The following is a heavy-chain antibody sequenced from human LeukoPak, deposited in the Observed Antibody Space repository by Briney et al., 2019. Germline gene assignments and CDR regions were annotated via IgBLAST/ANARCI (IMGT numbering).Heavy chain of an antibody. CDR2: ISWNSGSI. D-gene: IGHD5-18*01. CDR1: GFTFDDYA. J-gene: IGHJ5*02. V-gene: IGHV3-9*01. CDR3: AKDRAAMVLGWFDP. Sequence: GRSLRLSCAASGFTFDDYAMHWVRQAPGKGLEWVSGISWNSGSIGYADSVKGRFTISRDNAKTSLYLQMNSLRAEDTALYYCAKDRAAMVLGWFDPWGQGTLVTVSS.